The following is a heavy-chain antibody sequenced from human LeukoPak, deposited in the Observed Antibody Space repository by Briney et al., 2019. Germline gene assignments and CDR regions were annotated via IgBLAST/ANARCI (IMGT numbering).Heavy chain of an antibody. CDR2: IYYRGFT. J-gene: IGHJ5*02. CDR3: AKDVTDTGVNFFDP. D-gene: IGHD3-10*01. CDR1: GGSITFINTH. V-gene: IGHV4-39*07. Sequence: SETLSLTCTISGGSITFINTHWAWIRQSPQRGLEWIGSIYYRGFTYYTPSLKSRVTISLDTSKYQFSLRLTSVTAADTAVYFCAKDVTDTGVNFFDPWGQGALVAVSS.